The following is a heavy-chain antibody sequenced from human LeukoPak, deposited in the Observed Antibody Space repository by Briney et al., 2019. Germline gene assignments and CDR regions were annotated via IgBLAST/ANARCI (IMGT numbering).Heavy chain of an antibody. D-gene: IGHD6-13*01. J-gene: IGHJ4*02. CDR3: ASPSAAGTISPDY. CDR1: GGTFSSYA. V-gene: IGHV1-69*13. Sequence: GASVNVSCKASGGTFSSYAISWVRQAPGQGLEWMGGIIPIFGTANYAQKFQGRVTITADESTSTAYMELSSLRSEDTAVYYCASPSAAGTISPDYWGQGTLVTVSS. CDR2: IIPIFGTA.